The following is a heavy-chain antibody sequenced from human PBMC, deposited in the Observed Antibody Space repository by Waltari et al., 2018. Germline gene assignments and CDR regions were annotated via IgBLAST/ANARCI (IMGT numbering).Heavy chain of an antibody. J-gene: IGHJ4*02. CDR2: IYSGGST. CDR1: GFTVSSNY. Sequence: EVQLVESGGGLIQPGGSLRLSCAASGFTVSSNYMSWVRQAPGKGLEWVSGIYSGGSTDNADSVKGRFTISRDNSKNTLYLQMNSLRAEDTAVYYCARDIGDYYDSSGYLNWGQGTLVTVSS. V-gene: IGHV3-53*01. D-gene: IGHD3-22*01. CDR3: ARDIGDYYDSSGYLN.